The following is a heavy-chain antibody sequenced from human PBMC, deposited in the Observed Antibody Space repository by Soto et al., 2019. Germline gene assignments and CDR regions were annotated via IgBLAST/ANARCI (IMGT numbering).Heavy chain of an antibody. CDR3: AKDWESGYSYAFLRPGYFDL. CDR1: GFTFDDYA. Sequence: EVQLVESGGGLVQPGRSLRLSCAASGFTFDDYAMHWVRQAPGKGLEWVSGISWNSRSIGYADSVKGRLTISRDNAKNSLDVQRNSQRAEDTALYYCAKDWESGYSYAFLRPGYFDLWSRRTMVTDSS. J-gene: IGHJ2*01. V-gene: IGHV3-9*01. D-gene: IGHD5-18*01. CDR2: ISWNSRSI.